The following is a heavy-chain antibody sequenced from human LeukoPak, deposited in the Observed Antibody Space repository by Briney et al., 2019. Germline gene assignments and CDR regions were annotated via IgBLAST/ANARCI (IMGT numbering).Heavy chain of an antibody. Sequence: NPSETLSLTCTVSGGSISIYYWSWIRQPAGKGLEWIGRIYTSGSTNYNPSLKSRVTMSVDTSKNQFSLKLSSVTAADTAVYYCARGYSSGWYVEDYWGQGTLVTVSS. CDR1: GGSISIYY. CDR2: IYTSGST. J-gene: IGHJ4*02. V-gene: IGHV4-4*07. CDR3: ARGYSSGWYVEDY. D-gene: IGHD6-19*01.